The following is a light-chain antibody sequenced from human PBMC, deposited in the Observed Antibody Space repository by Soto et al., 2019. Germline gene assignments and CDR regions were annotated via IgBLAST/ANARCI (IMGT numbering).Light chain of an antibody. CDR2: SAS. Sequence: IQMTQSPSSLSASVGDRVSITCRASQSISTYLVWYQQKPGKAPNLLIYSASTLQSGVQSRFSGSGSGTNFTLTISRLQSEDFATYYCHQSYNTTRTFGQGTKVDI. CDR3: HQSYNTTRT. CDR1: QSISTY. V-gene: IGKV1-39*01. J-gene: IGKJ1*01.